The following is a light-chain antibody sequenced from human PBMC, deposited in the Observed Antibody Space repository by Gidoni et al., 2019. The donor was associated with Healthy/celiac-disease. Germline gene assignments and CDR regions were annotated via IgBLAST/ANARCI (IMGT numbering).Light chain of an antibody. V-gene: IGLV1-40*01. CDR1: SSNIGAGYD. CDR2: GNS. J-gene: IGLJ2*01. CDR3: QSYDSSLSALV. Sequence: QSVLTQPPSVSEAPGQRVTIPCTGSSSNIGAGYDVHWYQQLPGTAPKLLIYGNSNRPSGVPDRFSGSKSGTSASLAITGLQAEDEADYYCQSYDSSLSALVFGGGTKLTVL.